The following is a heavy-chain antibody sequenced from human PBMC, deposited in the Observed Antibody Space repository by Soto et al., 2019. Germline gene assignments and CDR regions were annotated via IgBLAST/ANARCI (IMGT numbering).Heavy chain of an antibody. CDR3: AREYVSFWSDTSSLYYYYGMDV. Sequence: SVKVSCKASGGTFSSYAISWVRQAPGQGLEWMGGIIPIFGTANYAQKFQGRVTITAGESTSTAYMELSSLRSEDTAVYYCAREYVSFWSDTSSLYYYYGMDVWGQGTTVTVS. D-gene: IGHD3-3*01. CDR2: IIPIFGTA. J-gene: IGHJ6*02. CDR1: GGTFSSYA. V-gene: IGHV1-69*13.